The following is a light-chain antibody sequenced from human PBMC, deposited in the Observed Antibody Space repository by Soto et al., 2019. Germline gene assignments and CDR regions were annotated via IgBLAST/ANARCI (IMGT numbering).Light chain of an antibody. CDR3: SSYAGSNNVV. CDR1: SSDVGGYNY. J-gene: IGLJ2*01. V-gene: IGLV2-8*01. CDR2: EVS. Sequence: QSALTQPPSASGSPGQSVTIPWTVTSSDVGGYNYVSWYQQHPGKAPKLMIYEVSKRPSGVPDRFSGSKSGNTASLTVSGLQAEDEADYYCSSYAGSNNVVFGGGTKLTVL.